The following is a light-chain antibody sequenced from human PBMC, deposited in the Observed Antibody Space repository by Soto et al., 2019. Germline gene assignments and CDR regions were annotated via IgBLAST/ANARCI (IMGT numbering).Light chain of an antibody. V-gene: IGKV1-5*01. CDR2: DAS. CDR1: QSINTW. CDR3: HQYHTYPRT. J-gene: IGKJ1*01. Sequence: DIPMTQSPSTVSASVGDRITITCRASQSINTWLAWYRQRPGEAPQLLIYDASTLATGIPSRFSGSGSGTDFTLSISRLQPDDFAAFYCHQYHTYPRTFGQGTKVEIK.